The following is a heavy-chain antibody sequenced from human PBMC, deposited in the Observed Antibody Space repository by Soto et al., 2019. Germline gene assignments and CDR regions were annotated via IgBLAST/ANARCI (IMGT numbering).Heavy chain of an antibody. D-gene: IGHD5-12*01. V-gene: IGHV4-39*01. CDR2: IHHTGST. CDR1: GRSISEINSY. Sequence: SETLSLTCSVSGRSISEINSYWGWIRQTPGEGLEWIGTIHHTGSTYYNPSLKSRVIISLDTSKNQFPLKLSSVTAADTALYYCARPEGGYGSGYSWFDPWGQGTRVTVSS. J-gene: IGHJ5*02. CDR3: ARPEGGYGSGYSWFDP.